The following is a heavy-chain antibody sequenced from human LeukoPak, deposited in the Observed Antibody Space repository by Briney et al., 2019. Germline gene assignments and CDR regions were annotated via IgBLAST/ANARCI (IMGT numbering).Heavy chain of an antibody. CDR3: ARDAETGDAFDI. J-gene: IGHJ3*02. V-gene: IGHV4-4*07. CDR1: GGSISRYY. Sequence: SETLSLICTVSGGSISRYYWSWIRQPAGKGLEWIGRIYTSGSTNYNPSLKSRVTMSVDTSKNQFSLKLSSVTAADTAVYYCARDAETGDAFDIWGQGTMVTVSS. CDR2: IYTSGST.